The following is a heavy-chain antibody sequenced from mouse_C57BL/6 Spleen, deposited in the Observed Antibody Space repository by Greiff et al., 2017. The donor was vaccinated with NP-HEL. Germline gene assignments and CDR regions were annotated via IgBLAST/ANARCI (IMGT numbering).Heavy chain of an antibody. CDR3: ARDGGLRERFAY. Sequence: QVQLQQPGAELVRPGSSVKLSCKASGYTFTSYWMHWVKQRPIQGLEWIGNIDPSDSETHYNQKFKDKATLTVDKSSSTAYMQLSSLTSEDSAVYYCARDGGLRERFAYWGQGTLVTVSA. J-gene: IGHJ3*01. CDR1: GYTFTSYW. D-gene: IGHD2-4*01. CDR2: IDPSDSET. V-gene: IGHV1-52*01.